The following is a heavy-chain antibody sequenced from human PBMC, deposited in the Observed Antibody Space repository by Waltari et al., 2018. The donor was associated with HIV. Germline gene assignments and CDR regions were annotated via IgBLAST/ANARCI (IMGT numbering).Heavy chain of an antibody. CDR2: IRSKAYGGTT. J-gene: IGHJ4*02. CDR3: TRSAGADY. V-gene: IGHV3-49*03. D-gene: IGHD6-25*01. CDR1: GFTLGDYD. Sequence: EVQLVESGGGLVQPGRSLRLSCTGSGFTLGDYDMCWFRLASGKGLEWVGFIRSKAYGGTTEYAASVKGRFTISRDDSKSIAYLQMNSLKTEDTAVYYCTRSAGADYWGQGTLVTVSS.